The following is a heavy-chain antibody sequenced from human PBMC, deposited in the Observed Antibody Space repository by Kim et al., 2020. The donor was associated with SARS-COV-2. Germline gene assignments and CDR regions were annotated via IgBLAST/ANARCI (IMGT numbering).Heavy chain of an antibody. CDR2: ISSSSSYI. CDR1: GFTFSSYS. CDR3: ASKRPDYGDNPG. V-gene: IGHV3-21*01. J-gene: IGHJ4*02. Sequence: GGSLRLSCAASGFTFSSYSMNWVRQAPGKGLEWVSSISSSSSYIYYADSVKGRFTISRDNAKNSLYLQMNSLRAEDTAVYYCASKRPDYGDNPGWGQGTLVTVSS. D-gene: IGHD4-17*01.